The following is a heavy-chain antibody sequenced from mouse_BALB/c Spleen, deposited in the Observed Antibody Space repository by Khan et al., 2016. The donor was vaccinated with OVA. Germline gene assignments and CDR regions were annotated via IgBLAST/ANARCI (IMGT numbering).Heavy chain of an antibody. J-gene: IGHJ3*01. CDR1: GYSITSDYA. V-gene: IGHV3-2*02. CDR3: ARWFTY. CDR2: ISYSGST. Sequence: EVQLQESGPGLVKPSQSLSLTCTVTGYSITSDYAWNWIRQFPENKLEWMGYISYSGSTTYNPSLKSRISITRDTSTNQFFLQLNSVTTEDTATYYCARWFTYWGQGTLVTVSA.